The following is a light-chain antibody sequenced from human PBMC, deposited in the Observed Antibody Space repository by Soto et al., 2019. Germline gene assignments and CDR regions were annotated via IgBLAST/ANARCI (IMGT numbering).Light chain of an antibody. CDR1: QSVSTF. V-gene: IGKV3-11*01. CDR2: DAS. Sequence: EIVLTQSPATLSLSPGERATLSCRASQSVSTFLAWYQQKPGQAPRLLIYDASNKATGIPARFSGSGSGTDFTLTISSLEPEDFVVYYCQQRSNWPGTFGQGTKVDIK. CDR3: QQRSNWPGT. J-gene: IGKJ1*01.